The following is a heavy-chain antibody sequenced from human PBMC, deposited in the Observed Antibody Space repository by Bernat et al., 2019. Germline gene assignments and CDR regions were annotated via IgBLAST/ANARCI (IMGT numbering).Heavy chain of an antibody. CDR2: IWYDGSNK. CDR1: GFTFSSYG. Sequence: QMQLVESGGGVVQPGRSLRLSCAASGFTFSSYGMHWVRQAPGKGLEWVAVIWYDGSNKYYADSVKGRFTISRDNSKNTLYLQMNSLRAEDTAVYYCARDSAPYYDILVDAFDIWGQGTMVTVSS. D-gene: IGHD3-9*01. J-gene: IGHJ3*02. V-gene: IGHV3-33*01. CDR3: ARDSAPYYDILVDAFDI.